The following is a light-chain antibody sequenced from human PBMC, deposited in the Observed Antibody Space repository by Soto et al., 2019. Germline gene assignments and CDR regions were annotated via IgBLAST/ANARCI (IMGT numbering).Light chain of an antibody. CDR3: QQYGSSPLT. V-gene: IGKV3-11*01. CDR1: QSVSSY. J-gene: IGKJ4*01. Sequence: EIVLTQSPATLSLSPGERATLSCRASQSVSSYLAWYQQKPGQAPRLLIYDASTRATGIPARFSGTGSGTDFTLTISSLEPEDFAVYYCQQYGSSPLTFGGGTKVDIK. CDR2: DAS.